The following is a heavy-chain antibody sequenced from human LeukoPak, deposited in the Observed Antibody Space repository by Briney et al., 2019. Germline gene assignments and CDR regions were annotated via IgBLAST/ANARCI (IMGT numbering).Heavy chain of an antibody. D-gene: IGHD3-3*01. CDR3: ARRKYDFWSGYYEGGHWFDP. V-gene: IGHV4-39*01. CDR2: IYYSGST. J-gene: IGHJ5*02. Sequence: SETLSLTCTVSGGSISSSSYYWGWIRQPPGKGREWIGSIYYSGSTYYNPSLKSRVTISVDTSKNQFSLKLSSVTAADTAVYYCARRKYDFWSGYYEGGHWFDPWGQGTLVTVSS. CDR1: GGSISSSSYY.